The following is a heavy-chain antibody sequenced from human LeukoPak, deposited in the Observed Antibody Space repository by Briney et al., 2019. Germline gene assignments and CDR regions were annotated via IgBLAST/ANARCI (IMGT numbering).Heavy chain of an antibody. V-gene: IGHV3-48*03. Sequence: PGGSLRLSCAASGFTFSTYEMNWVRQAPGKGLEWVSYISGSGSTIYYADSVKGRFTISRDNANNSLYLQMNSLGAEDTAVYYCLRSRWLQLGYFDCWGQGILVTVSS. J-gene: IGHJ4*02. CDR3: LRSRWLQLGYFDC. CDR2: ISGSGSTI. D-gene: IGHD5-24*01. CDR1: GFTFSTYE.